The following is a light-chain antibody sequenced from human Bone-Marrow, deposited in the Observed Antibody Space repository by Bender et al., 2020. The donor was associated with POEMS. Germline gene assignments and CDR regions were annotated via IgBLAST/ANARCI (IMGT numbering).Light chain of an antibody. CDR3: QSYDNSLGGWV. V-gene: IGLV2-14*03. CDR1: SSDVGGYNS. Sequence: QSALTQPASVSGSPGQSITISCTGTSSDVGGYNSVSWYQQHAGKAPKLLIYGYNNRPSGVPDRFSGSKSGTSASLAITGLQAEDEGDYYCQSYDNSLGGWVFGGGTKLTVL. J-gene: IGLJ3*02. CDR2: GYN.